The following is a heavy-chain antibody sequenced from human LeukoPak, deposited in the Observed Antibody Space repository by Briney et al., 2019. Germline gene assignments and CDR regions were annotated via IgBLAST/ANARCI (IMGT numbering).Heavy chain of an antibody. CDR3: AREVISTPSYFDY. Sequence: PGGSLRLSCAASGFTVSSSFIYWVRRAPGKGLEWVSFIHRDDKTYYADSVKGRFTMSRDSSKNTLYLRMNSLGADDTAVYYCAREVISTPSYFDYWGQGILVTVSS. V-gene: IGHV3-53*01. CDR1: GFTVSSSF. D-gene: IGHD2-2*01. CDR2: IHRDDKT. J-gene: IGHJ4*02.